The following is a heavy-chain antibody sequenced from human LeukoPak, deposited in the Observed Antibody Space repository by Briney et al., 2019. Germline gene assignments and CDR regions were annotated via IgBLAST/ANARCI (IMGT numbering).Heavy chain of an antibody. CDR2: ISSNGGST. CDR3: ASSMIVVLRGAFDI. V-gene: IGHV3-64*01. J-gene: IGHJ3*02. CDR1: GFTFSSYA. D-gene: IGHD3-22*01. Sequence: PGGSPRLSCAASGFTFSSYAMHWVRQAPGKGLEYVSAISSNGGSTYYANSVKGRFTISRDNSKNTLCLQMGSLRAEDMAVYYCASSMIVVLRGAFDIWGQGTMVTVSS.